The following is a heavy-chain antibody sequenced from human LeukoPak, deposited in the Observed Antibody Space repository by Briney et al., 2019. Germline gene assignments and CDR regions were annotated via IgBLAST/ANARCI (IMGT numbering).Heavy chain of an antibody. J-gene: IGHJ4*02. CDR2: IYYSGST. V-gene: IGHV4-59*01. D-gene: IGHD3/OR15-3a*01. Sequence: SETLPLTCTVSGGSISGYYWSWMRQPPGKGLEWIGYIYYSGSTNYNPSLKSRVTISVDTSKSQCSLKLSSVTAADTAIYYCARARSDLFDYWGQGTLVTVSS. CDR1: GGSISGYY. CDR3: ARARSDLFDY.